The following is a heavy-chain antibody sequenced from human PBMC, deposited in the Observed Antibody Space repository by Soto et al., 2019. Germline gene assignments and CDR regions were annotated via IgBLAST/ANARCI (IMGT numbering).Heavy chain of an antibody. Sequence: QVQLQQWGAGLLKPSETLSLTCAVYGGSFSGYYWTWIRQPPGTGLEWIGEINHSGSTTYNPSLTSRTSISVDTSKNQFSLMPTCVTAADAAVYYCARAKLTGRFDYWGQGTRVNVSS. CDR1: GGSFSGYY. CDR3: ARAKLTGRFDY. J-gene: IGHJ4*02. CDR2: INHSGST. V-gene: IGHV4-34*01. D-gene: IGHD2-8*02.